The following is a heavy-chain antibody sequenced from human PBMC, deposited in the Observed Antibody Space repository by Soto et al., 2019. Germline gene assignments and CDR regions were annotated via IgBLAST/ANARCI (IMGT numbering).Heavy chain of an antibody. V-gene: IGHV1-2*02. D-gene: IGHD2-2*01. CDR3: AREPIYQLLSGWFDP. CDR1: GYTFTGYY. J-gene: IGHJ5*02. Sequence: GASVKVSCKASGYTFTGYYMHWVRQAPGQGLEWMGWINPNSGGTNYAQKFQGRVTMTRDTSISTAYMELSRLRSDDTAVYYCAREPIYQLLSGWFDPWGQGTLVTVSS. CDR2: INPNSGGT.